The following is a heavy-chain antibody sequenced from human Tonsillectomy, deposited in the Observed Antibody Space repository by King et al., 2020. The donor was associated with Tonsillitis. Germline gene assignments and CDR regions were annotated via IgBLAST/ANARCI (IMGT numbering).Heavy chain of an antibody. Sequence: VQLVESGGGLVQPGGSLRLSCAASGFTFRSYAMSWVRQAPGKGLEWVAVIYTGGSSTYYADSVKGRFTISRDNSKNTLYLQMNSLRAEDTAVYYCAKGYCSNTSCADAFDIWGKGTMVTVSS. V-gene: IGHV3-23*03. CDR2: IYTGGSST. CDR1: GFTFRSYA. D-gene: IGHD2-2*01. J-gene: IGHJ3*02. CDR3: AKGYCSNTSCADAFDI.